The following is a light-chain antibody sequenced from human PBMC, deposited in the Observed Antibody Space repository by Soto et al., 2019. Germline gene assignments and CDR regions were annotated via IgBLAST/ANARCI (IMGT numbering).Light chain of an antibody. Sequence: EIVLTQSPGILSLSPGERATLSCRASQSVSSSSLAWYQQKPGQAPRLLVYGASSRATGIPDRFSDSGSGTDFTLTISRLEPEDFAVYYCQQYGGSPLVTFGQGTKLEIK. V-gene: IGKV3-20*01. CDR1: QSVSSSS. CDR2: GAS. CDR3: QQYGGSPLVT. J-gene: IGKJ2*01.